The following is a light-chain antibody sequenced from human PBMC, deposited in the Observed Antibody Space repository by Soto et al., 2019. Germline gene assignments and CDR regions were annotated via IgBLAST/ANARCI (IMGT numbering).Light chain of an antibody. Sequence: EIVLTQSPGTLSLSPGERATLSCRAIQRVSNNYLAWYQQKPGQAPRLLIYGASRRATGIPDRFSGSGSGTDFTLTISRLEPEDFAVYYCQQYGSSPQTFGQGTKVEIK. V-gene: IGKV3-20*01. CDR3: QQYGSSPQT. J-gene: IGKJ1*01. CDR2: GAS. CDR1: QRVSNNY.